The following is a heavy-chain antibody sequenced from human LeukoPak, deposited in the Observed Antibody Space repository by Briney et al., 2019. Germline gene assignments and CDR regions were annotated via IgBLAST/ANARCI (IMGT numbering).Heavy chain of an antibody. J-gene: IGHJ3*02. CDR3: ARGILVPGRIAARGAFDI. Sequence: SETLSLTCAVYGGSFSGYYWSWIRQPPGKGLEWIGEINHSGSTNYNPSLKSRVTISVDTSKNQFSLRLSSVTAADTAVYYCARGILVPGRIAARGAFDIWGQGTMVTVSS. V-gene: IGHV4-34*01. D-gene: IGHD6-6*01. CDR1: GGSFSGYY. CDR2: INHSGST.